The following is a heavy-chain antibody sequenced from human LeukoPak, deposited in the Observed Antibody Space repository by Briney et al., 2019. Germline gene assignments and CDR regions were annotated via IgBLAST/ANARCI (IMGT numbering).Heavy chain of an antibody. Sequence: GGSLRLSCAASGFTFSSYGMHWVRQAPGKGLEWVAFIRYDGSNKYYADSVKGRFTISRDNSKNTVWLQMHSLRADDTALYYCARAPGGKFADFDLWGRGTLVTVSS. CDR1: GFTFSSYG. CDR2: IRYDGSNK. CDR3: ARAPGGKFADFDL. J-gene: IGHJ2*01. V-gene: IGHV3-30*02. D-gene: IGHD3-10*01.